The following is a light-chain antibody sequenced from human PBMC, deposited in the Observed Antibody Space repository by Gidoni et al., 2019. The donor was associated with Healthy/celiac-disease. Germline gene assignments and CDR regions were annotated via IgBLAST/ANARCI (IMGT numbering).Light chain of an antibody. CDR1: QSISSY. V-gene: IGKV1-39*01. J-gene: IGKJ4*01. CDR3: QQSYSTLT. Sequence: DLQLTQSPSSLSASVGDRVTITCRARQSISSYLNWYQQKPGKAPKLLIYAASSLQSGVPSRFSGSGSGTDFTLTISSLQPEDFATYYCQQSYSTLTFGGGTKVEIK. CDR2: AAS.